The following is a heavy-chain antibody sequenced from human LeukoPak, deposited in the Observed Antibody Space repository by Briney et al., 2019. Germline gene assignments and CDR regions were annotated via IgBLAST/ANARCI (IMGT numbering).Heavy chain of an antibody. V-gene: IGHV3-15*01. CDR1: GFTFSNAW. CDR2: LKTKTDGGRT. J-gene: IGHJ4*02. CDR3: STTYLGGY. Sequence: GGSLRLSCAASGFTFSNAWMNWVRQAPGKGLEWVGRLKTKTDGGRTDYAAPVKGRFTISRDDSKNMLYLQMNSLKTDDTAVYYCSTTYLGGYWGQGTLVTVSS. D-gene: IGHD1-26*01.